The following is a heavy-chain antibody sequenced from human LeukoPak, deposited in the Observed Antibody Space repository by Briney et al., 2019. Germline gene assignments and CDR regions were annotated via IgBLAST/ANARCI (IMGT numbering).Heavy chain of an antibody. Sequence: GGSLRLSCAASGFTFSNCAMTWVRQAPGKGLEWVSGISGSGGNTYYSDSVKGRFTISRDNSKNTLYLQMNSLRADDTAVYHCARDRRGGDYYYFDYWGQGTLVTVSS. CDR3: ARDRRGGDYYYFDY. J-gene: IGHJ4*02. CDR2: ISGSGGNT. CDR1: GFTFSNCA. V-gene: IGHV3-23*01. D-gene: IGHD2-21*02.